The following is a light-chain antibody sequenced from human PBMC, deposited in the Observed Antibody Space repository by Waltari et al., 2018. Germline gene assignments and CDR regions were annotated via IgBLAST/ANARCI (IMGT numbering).Light chain of an antibody. CDR1: KIVSKN. CDR3: QVWDSGSDHYV. V-gene: IGLV3-21*02. CDR2: DDG. Sequence: SYVLTQPPPASVDPGQTARLPCAGNKIVSKNGNWYQQKQGQAPVLVVYDDGDRPSGIPERFSGSNSGNTATLTSSRVDAGDEADYYCQVWDSGSDHYVFGTVTKVTVL. J-gene: IGLJ1*01.